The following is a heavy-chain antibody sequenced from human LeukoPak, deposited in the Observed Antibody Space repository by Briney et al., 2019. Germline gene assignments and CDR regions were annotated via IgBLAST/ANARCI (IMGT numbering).Heavy chain of an antibody. Sequence: RPGGSLRLSCAASGFRFEDYGMYWVRQPPGKGLEWVASISWHSANTGYVDSVKGRFNISRDNTKNSLSLQIDSLRPEDTALYYCVKGRGLRFFDWLLKKDAFDIWGQGTMVTVSS. D-gene: IGHD3-3*01. CDR3: VKGRGLRFFDWLLKKDAFDI. CDR2: ISWHSANT. CDR1: GFRFEDYG. J-gene: IGHJ3*02. V-gene: IGHV3-9*01.